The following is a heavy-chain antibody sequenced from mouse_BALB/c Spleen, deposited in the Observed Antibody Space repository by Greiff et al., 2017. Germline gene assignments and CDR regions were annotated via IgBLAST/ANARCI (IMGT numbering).Heavy chain of an antibody. Sequence: QVQLQQPGAELVMPGASVKMSCKASGYTFTDYWMHWVKQRPGQGLEWIGNIYPSDSYTNYNQKFKDKATLTVDKSSSTAYMQLSSPTSEDSAVYYCTRSGGYELAWFAYWGQGTLVTVSA. CDR3: TRSGGYELAWFAY. CDR1: GYTFTDYW. J-gene: IGHJ3*01. D-gene: IGHD2-2*01. CDR2: IYPSDSYT. V-gene: IGHV1-69*01.